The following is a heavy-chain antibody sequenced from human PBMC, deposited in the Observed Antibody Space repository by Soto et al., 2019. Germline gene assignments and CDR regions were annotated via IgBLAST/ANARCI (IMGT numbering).Heavy chain of an antibody. CDR3: GRVRRSDTDDY. CDR2: IKQDGSEK. CDR1: GFSFSSYW. V-gene: IGHV3-7*01. J-gene: IGHJ4*02. D-gene: IGHD2-15*01. Sequence: EVQLVESGGGLVQPGGSLRLSCAASGFSFSSYWMSWVRQAPGKGLELVANIKQDGSEKQYVDFVKGRFTISRDNAKNSRYLQMNSLRDEDTAVYDCGRVRRSDTDDYWGQGTLVTVSS.